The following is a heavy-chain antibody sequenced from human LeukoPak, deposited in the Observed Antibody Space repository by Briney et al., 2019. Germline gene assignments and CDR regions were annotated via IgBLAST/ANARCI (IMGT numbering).Heavy chain of an antibody. J-gene: IGHJ4*02. CDR1: GVSISSSNSY. CDR3: AREGIVGATDDY. D-gene: IGHD1-26*01. CDR2: INHSGST. Sequence: PSETLSLTCTVSGVSISSSNSYWGWIRQPPGKGLEWIGEINHSGSTNYNPSLKSRVTISVDTSKNQFSLKLSSVTAADTAVYYCAREGIVGATDDYWGQGTLVTVSS. V-gene: IGHV4-39*07.